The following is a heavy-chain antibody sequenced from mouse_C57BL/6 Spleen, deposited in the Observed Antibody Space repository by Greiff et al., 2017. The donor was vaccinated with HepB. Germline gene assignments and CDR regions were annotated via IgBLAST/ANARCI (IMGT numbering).Heavy chain of an antibody. CDR3: ASAYYYGSSYGPFDY. J-gene: IGHJ2*01. V-gene: IGHV3-6*01. Sequence: EVQRVESGPGLVKPSQSLSLTCSVTGYSITSGYYWNWIRQFPGNKLEWMGYISYDGSNNYNPSLKNRISITRDTSKNQFFLKLNSVTTEDTATYYCASAYYYGSSYGPFDYWGQGTTLTVSS. CDR1: GYSITSGYY. CDR2: ISYDGSN. D-gene: IGHD1-1*01.